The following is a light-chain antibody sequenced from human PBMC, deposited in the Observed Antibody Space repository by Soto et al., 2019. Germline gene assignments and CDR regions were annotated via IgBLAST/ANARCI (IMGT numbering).Light chain of an antibody. CDR2: RNN. CDR1: SSNIGSHY. CDR3: AAWDESLSGVV. Sequence: QSVLTQPPSASETPGQRVTISCSGSSSNIGSHYVYWYQQLPKTAPKLLIYRNNQRPSGVPDRFSGSKSGTSASLAISGLRSEDEADYYCAAWDESLSGVVFGGGTQLTVL. V-gene: IGLV1-47*01. J-gene: IGLJ2*01.